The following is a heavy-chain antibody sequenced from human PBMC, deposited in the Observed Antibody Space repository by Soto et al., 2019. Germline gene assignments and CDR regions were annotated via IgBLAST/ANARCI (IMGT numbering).Heavy chain of an antibody. Sequence: ASVKVSCKASGCTFTSYAMHWVRQAPGQRLEWMGWINPNSGGTNNSQKFQGRVTITRDTSTSTVYMELSALISDDTAVYFCARSLLDEYSSSWRSAYYGTDVWGQGTTVTVSS. J-gene: IGHJ6*02. CDR2: INPNSGGT. D-gene: IGHD2-2*01. CDR1: GCTFTSYA. V-gene: IGHV1-2*02. CDR3: ARSLLDEYSSSWRSAYYGTDV.